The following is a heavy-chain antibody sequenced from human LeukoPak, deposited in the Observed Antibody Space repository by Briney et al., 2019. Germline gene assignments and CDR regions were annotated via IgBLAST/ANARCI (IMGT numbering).Heavy chain of an antibody. CDR3: ARDITEKQWLAREFDY. J-gene: IGHJ4*02. Sequence: ASVKVSCKVSGYTLTELSMHWVRQAPGKGLEWMGGFDPEDGETIYAQKFQGRVTMTEDTSTDTAYMELSSLRSDDTAVYYCARDITEKQWLAREFDYWGQGTLVTVSS. D-gene: IGHD6-19*01. CDR1: GYTLTELS. V-gene: IGHV1-24*01. CDR2: FDPEDGET.